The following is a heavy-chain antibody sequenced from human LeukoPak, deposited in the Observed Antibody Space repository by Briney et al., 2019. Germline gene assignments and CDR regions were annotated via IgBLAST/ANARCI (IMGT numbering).Heavy chain of an antibody. CDR1: GFTFSSYA. Sequence: PGGSLRLSCAASGFTFSSYAMSWVRRAPGKGQEWIGEINHSEGTNYNPSLKSRVTMSLDTSKTQFSLKLSSVTAADTAVYYCARYSRGVGAASDYWGQGTLVTFSS. V-gene: IGHV4-34*08. J-gene: IGHJ4*02. CDR2: INHSEGT. CDR3: ARYSRGVGAASDY. D-gene: IGHD2-15*01.